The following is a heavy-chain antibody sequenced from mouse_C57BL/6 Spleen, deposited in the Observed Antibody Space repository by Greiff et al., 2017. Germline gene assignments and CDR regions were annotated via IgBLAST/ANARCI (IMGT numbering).Heavy chain of an antibody. CDR2: IYSRDGST. CDR3: ARSPSMVTTCFDY. J-gene: IGHJ2*01. D-gene: IGHD2-9*01. CDR1: GYTFTSYD. Sequence: VKLVESGPELVKPGASVKLSCKASGYTFTSYDINWVKQRPGQGLEWIGWIYSRDGSTKYNEKFKGKATLTVDTSSSTAYMELHSLTSEDSAVYFCARSPSMVTTCFDYWGQGTTLTVSS. V-gene: IGHV1-85*01.